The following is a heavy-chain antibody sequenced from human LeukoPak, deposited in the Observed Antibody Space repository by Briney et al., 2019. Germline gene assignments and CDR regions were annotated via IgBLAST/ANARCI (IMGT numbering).Heavy chain of an antibody. D-gene: IGHD6-6*01. CDR1: GYSFTSYW. V-gene: IGHV5-10-1*01. CDR3: ARGSTAARGYYYGMDV. J-gene: IGHJ6*02. CDR2: IDPSDSYT. Sequence: GESLKISCKGSGYSFTSYWISWVRQMPGKGLEWMGRIDPSDSYTNYSPSFQGHVTISADKSISTAYLQWSSLKASDTAMYYCARGSTAARGYYYGMDVWGQGTTVTVSS.